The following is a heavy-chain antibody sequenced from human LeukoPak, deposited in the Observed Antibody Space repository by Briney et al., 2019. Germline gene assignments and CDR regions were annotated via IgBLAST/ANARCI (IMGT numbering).Heavy chain of an antibody. CDR1: GGSFSGYY. CDR3: AKKGSNLETVGATAWFDP. V-gene: IGHV4-34*01. D-gene: IGHD1-26*01. CDR2: INHSGST. Sequence: SETLSLTCAVYGGSFSGYYWSWIRQPPGKGLEWIGEINHSGSTNYNPSLKSRVTISVDTSKNQFSLKLSSVTAADTAVYYCAKKGSNLETVGATAWFDPWGQGTLVTVSS. J-gene: IGHJ5*02.